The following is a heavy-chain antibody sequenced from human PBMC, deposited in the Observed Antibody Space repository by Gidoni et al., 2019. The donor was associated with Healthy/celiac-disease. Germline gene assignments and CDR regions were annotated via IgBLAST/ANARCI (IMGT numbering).Heavy chain of an antibody. V-gene: IGHV3-23*01. D-gene: IGHD4-17*01. Sequence: GEGLQWDSAISGSGGSTYYADSVKGRCTISRDNSKNTLYLQMNSLRAEDTAVYYCAKRTTLSYWGQGTLVTVSS. CDR3: AKRTTLSY. J-gene: IGHJ4*02. CDR2: ISGSGGST.